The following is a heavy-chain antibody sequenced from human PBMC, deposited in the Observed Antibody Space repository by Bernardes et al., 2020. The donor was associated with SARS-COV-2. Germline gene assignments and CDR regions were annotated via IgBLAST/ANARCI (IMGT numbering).Heavy chain of an antibody. V-gene: IGHV3-9*01. D-gene: IGHD5-18*01. CDR2: ISWNSGSI. J-gene: IGHJ4*02. Sequence: GGSLRLSCAASGFTFDDYAMHWVRQAPGKGLEWVSGISWNSGSIGYADSVKGRFTISRDNAKNSLYLQMNSLRAEDTALYYCAKLAVDTVDYWGQGTLVTVSS. CDR1: GFTFDDYA. CDR3: AKLAVDTVDY.